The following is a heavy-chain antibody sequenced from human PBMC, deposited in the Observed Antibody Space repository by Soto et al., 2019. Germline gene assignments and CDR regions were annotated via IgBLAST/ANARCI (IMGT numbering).Heavy chain of an antibody. CDR3: AKRGLLLWFGEPRYYFDY. J-gene: IGHJ4*02. CDR1: GFTFSSYA. CDR2: ISGSGGST. Sequence: GGSLRLSCAASGFTFSSYAMSWVRQAPGKGLEWVSAISGSGGSTYYADSVKGRFTISRDNSENTLYLQMNSLRAEDTAVYYCAKRGLLLWFGEPRYYFDYWGQGTLVTVSS. V-gene: IGHV3-23*01. D-gene: IGHD3-10*01.